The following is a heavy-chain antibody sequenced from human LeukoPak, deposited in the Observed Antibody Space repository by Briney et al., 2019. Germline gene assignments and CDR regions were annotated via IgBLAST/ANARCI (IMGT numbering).Heavy chain of an antibody. CDR2: ISAYNGGT. CDR1: GYTFTSYG. V-gene: IGHV1-18*01. D-gene: IGHD3-22*01. J-gene: IGHJ6*03. Sequence: ASVKVSCKASGYTFTSYGISWVRQAPGQGLEWMGWISAYNGGTDYARKFQGRVTMTTDTSTSTAYMELRSLRSDDTAVYYCARCKGRETSGYYYYYYYMDVWGKGTTVTVSS. CDR3: ARCKGRETSGYYYYYYYMDV.